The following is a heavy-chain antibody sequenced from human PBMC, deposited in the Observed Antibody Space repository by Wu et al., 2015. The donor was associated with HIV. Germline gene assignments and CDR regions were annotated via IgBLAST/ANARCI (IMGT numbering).Heavy chain of an antibody. CDR2: MNPNSGNT. Sequence: QVQLVQSGAEVKKPGASVKVSCKASGYTFTSYDINWVRQVTGQGLEWMGWMNPNSGNTGYAQNFQGRVTMTRNTSISTAYMDLSSLASEDTAVYFCARVIHRRIATAGPDYYYYAMDVWGQGTTVTVSS. D-gene: IGHD6-13*01. J-gene: IGHJ6*02. V-gene: IGHV1-8*01. CDR3: ARVIHRRIATAGPDYYYYAMDV. CDR1: GYTFTSYD.